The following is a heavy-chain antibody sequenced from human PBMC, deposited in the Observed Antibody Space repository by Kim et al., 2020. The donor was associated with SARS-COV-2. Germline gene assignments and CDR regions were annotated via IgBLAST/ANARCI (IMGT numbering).Heavy chain of an antibody. V-gene: IGHV7-4-1*02. Sequence: ASVKVSCKASGYTFTSYAMNWVRQAPGQGLEWMGWINTNTGNPTYAQGFTGRFVFSLDTSVSTAYLQISSLKTEDTAVYYCARQNGDAQDIVVVPAPGNWFDPWGQGTLVTVSS. J-gene: IGHJ5*02. CDR3: ARQNGDAQDIVVVPAPGNWFDP. CDR1: GYTFTSYA. CDR2: INTNTGNP. D-gene: IGHD2-2*01.